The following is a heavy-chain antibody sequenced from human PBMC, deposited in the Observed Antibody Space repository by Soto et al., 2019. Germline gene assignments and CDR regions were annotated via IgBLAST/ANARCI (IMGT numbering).Heavy chain of an antibody. CDR3: ARGGGAYGSGSYLRNYYYYGMDV. V-gene: IGHV3-53*02. CDR2: IYSGGST. J-gene: IGHJ6*02. CDR1: GFTVSSNY. D-gene: IGHD3-10*01. Sequence: EVQLVETGGGLIQPGGSLRLSCAASGFTVSSNYMSWVRQAPGKGLEWVSVIYSGGSTYYADSVKGRFTISRDHSKNTLYLQMNSLRAEDTAVYYCARGGGAYGSGSYLRNYYYYGMDVWGQGTTVTVSS.